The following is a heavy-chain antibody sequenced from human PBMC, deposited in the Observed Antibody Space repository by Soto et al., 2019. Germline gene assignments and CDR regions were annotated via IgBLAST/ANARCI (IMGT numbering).Heavy chain of an antibody. J-gene: IGHJ5*02. Sequence: EVQLLESGGGLVQPGGSLRLSCAASGFTFSTYAMSWVRQAPGKGLEWVSGISASGGSTYYADSVKGRFTISRDNSKNTLYLQMNSLRAEDTAVYYCAKDPLGYCSSTSLFPRCGNWFDPWGQGSLVTVSS. CDR2: ISASGGST. V-gene: IGHV3-23*01. CDR1: GFTFSTYA. CDR3: AKDPLGYCSSTSLFPRCGNWFDP. D-gene: IGHD2-2*01.